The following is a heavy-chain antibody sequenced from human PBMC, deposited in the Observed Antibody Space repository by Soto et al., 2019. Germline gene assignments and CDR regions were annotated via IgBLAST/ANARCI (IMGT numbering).Heavy chain of an antibody. V-gene: IGHV4-59*01. J-gene: IGHJ4*02. CDR3: ARVSGFEYDYPQQFDS. CDR2: MLYTGTT. D-gene: IGHD3-16*01. Sequence: QVRLQESGPGLVTPSDTLSLICSVSSDSLNNYYWSWVRQLPGKGLEWLGCMLYTGTTKYNPSLKGRLSISGDASTSQFSLKLSSVTAADTAVYYCARVSGFEYDYPQQFDSWGQGSLVTVAS. CDR1: SDSLNNYY.